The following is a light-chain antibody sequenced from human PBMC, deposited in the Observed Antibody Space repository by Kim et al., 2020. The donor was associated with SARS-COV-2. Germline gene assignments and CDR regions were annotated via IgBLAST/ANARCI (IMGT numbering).Light chain of an antibody. CDR2: QNT. V-gene: IGLV3-1*01. Sequence: VSPGQAASIPCAGDKLGDKYACWYQQKPGQSPVLVIYQNTKRPSGIPERFSGSNSGNTATLTISGTQAMDEADYYCQTWDSSTAVFGTGTKVTVL. J-gene: IGLJ1*01. CDR1: KLGDKY. CDR3: QTWDSSTAV.